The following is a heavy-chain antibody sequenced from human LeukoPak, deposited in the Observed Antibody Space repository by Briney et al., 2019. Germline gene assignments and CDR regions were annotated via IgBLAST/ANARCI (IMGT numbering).Heavy chain of an antibody. V-gene: IGHV1-69*05. Sequence: GASVKVSCKASGGTLSSYAISWVRQAPGQGLGWMGAIIPIFGTANYAQKFQGRVTITTDESTSTAYMELSSLRSEDTAVYYCARDKEQLVGRGLNWFDPWGQGTLVTVSS. CDR3: ARDKEQLVGRGLNWFDP. CDR2: IIPIFGTA. CDR1: GGTLSSYA. D-gene: IGHD6-13*01. J-gene: IGHJ5*02.